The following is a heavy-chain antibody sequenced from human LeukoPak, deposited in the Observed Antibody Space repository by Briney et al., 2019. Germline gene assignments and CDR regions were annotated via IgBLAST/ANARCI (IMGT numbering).Heavy chain of an antibody. CDR2: IFYSGSI. CDR1: GGSISTYNW. Sequence: SETLSLTCAVSGGSISTYNWWSWVRQPPGKGLEWIGEIFYSGSINYNPSLKSRVTLSLDKSKNQFSLQLSSVTAADTAMYYCARLRRDGYLKDWGQGTLVTVSS. D-gene: IGHD5-24*01. CDR3: ARLRRDGYLKD. J-gene: IGHJ4*02. V-gene: IGHV4-4*02.